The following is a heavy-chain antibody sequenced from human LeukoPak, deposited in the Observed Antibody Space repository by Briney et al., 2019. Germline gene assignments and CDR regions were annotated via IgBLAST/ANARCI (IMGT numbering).Heavy chain of an antibody. CDR2: IYTSGST. CDR3: ARDASGSYVGFDY. CDR1: GGSISSGSYY. J-gene: IGHJ4*02. V-gene: IGHV4-61*02. Sequence: SETLSLTCIVSGGSISSGSYYWIWIRQPAGKGREWIGRIYTSGSTNYNPSFKSRVTISVDTSKNQFSLKLSSVTAADTAVYYCARDASGSYVGFDYWGQGTLVTVSS. D-gene: IGHD1-26*01.